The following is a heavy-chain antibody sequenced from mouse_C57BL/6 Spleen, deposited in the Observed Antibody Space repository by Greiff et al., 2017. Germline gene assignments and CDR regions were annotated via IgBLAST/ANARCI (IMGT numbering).Heavy chain of an antibody. D-gene: IGHD1-1*01. J-gene: IGHJ4*01. CDR3: ALYGSSYDYAMDY. V-gene: IGHV14-3*01. Sequence: EVMLVESVAELVRPGASVKLSCTASGFNIKNTYMHWVKQRPEQGLEWIGRIDPANGNTKYAPKFQGKATITADTSSNTAYLQLSSLTSEDTAIYYCALYGSSYDYAMDYWGQGTSVTVSS. CDR2: IDPANGNT. CDR1: GFNIKNTY.